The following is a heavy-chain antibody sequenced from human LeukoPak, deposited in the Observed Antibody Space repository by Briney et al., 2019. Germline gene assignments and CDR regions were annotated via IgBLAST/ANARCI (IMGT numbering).Heavy chain of an antibody. CDR3: ARVLEEALDY. V-gene: IGHV1-46*01. J-gene: IGHJ4*02. CDR2: INPSGGST. CDR1: GYTFTSYY. D-gene: IGHD3-3*02. Sequence: ASVKVSCKASGYTFTSYYMHWVRQAPAQGLEWMGIINPSGGSTSYAQKFQGRVTMTRDTSTSTVYMEMSSLRAEDTAVYYCARVLEEALDYWGQGTLVTVSS.